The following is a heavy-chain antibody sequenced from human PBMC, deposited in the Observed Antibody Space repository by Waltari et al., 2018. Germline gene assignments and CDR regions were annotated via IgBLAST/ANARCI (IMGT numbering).Heavy chain of an antibody. CDR3: ARVDTAMVGLDYFDY. Sequence: EVPLVQSGAEVNKPGESLKISCKGSGYRFTRYWIGWVTQIPGKGLEWMGSIYPGYSDTRYSPSFQGQFTISADKSISTAYLQWSSLKASDTAMYYCARVDTAMVGLDYFDYWGQGTLVTVSS. CDR1: GYRFTRYW. V-gene: IGHV5-51*03. D-gene: IGHD5-18*01. J-gene: IGHJ4*02. CDR2: IYPGYSDT.